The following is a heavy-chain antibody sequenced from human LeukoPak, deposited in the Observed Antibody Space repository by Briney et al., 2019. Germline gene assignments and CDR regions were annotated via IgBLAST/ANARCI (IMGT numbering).Heavy chain of an antibody. V-gene: IGHV4-34*01. CDR1: GGSFSGYY. D-gene: IGHD3-3*01. CDR3: ARGVLRFLEWLNRGDYFDY. J-gene: IGHJ4*02. Sequence: PSETLSLTCAVYGGSFSGYYWSWIRQPPGKGLGWIGEINHSGSTNYNPSLKSRVTISVDTSKNQFSLKLSSVTAADTAVYYCARGVLRFLEWLNRGDYFDYWGQGTLVTVSS. CDR2: INHSGST.